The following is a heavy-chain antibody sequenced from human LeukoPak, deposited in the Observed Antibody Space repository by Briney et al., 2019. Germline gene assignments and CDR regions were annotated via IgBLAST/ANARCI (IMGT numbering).Heavy chain of an antibody. CDR2: IWFHGRDT. CDR1: GFTFSSYS. V-gene: IGHV3-33*03. J-gene: IGHJ4*02. CDR3: VKDEKWLKVDTPTYYFDL. Sequence: PGGSLRLSCAASGFTFSSYSMNWVRQAPGKGLEWVAVIWFHGRDTDYADSVKGRFSVSRDNSNNMVFLHMNNLRSEDTAIYYCVKDEKWLKVDTPTYYFDLWGQGTLVTVSS. D-gene: IGHD5-18*01.